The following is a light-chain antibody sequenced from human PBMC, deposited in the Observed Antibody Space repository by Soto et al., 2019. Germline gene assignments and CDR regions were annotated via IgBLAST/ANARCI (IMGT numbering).Light chain of an antibody. V-gene: IGKV3-20*01. J-gene: IGKJ2*01. CDR1: QSVSSSY. CDR3: QQYGSSPPYT. CDR2: GAS. Sequence: EIVLTQSPGTLSLSPGERATLSCRASQSVSSSYLAWYQHKPGQPPRLLIYGASNRATGIPDRFSGSGSGTDFTLTISRLEPEDFAVYYCQQYGSSPPYTFGQGTKLEIK.